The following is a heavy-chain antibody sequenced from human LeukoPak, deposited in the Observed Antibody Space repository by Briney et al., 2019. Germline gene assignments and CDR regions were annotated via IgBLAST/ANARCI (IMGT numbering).Heavy chain of an antibody. CDR3: ARVGERQPATAIHEYNWSDP. D-gene: IGHD2-21*02. Sequence: SETLSLTCTVSGGSISSSSYYWGWIRQPPGKGLEWIGSIYYSGSTYYNPSLKSRVTISVDTSKNQFSLKLSSVTAADTAVYYCARVGERQPATAIHEYNWSDPWGQGTLVTVSS. CDR2: IYYSGST. CDR1: GGSISSSSYY. V-gene: IGHV4-39*07. J-gene: IGHJ5*02.